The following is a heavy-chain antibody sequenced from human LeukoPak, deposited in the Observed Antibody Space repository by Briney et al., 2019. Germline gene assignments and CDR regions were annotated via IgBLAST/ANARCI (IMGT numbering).Heavy chain of an antibody. CDR3: ARDHWAYGDYSYEFDP. CDR2: ISYDGSNK. CDR1: GFTFSSYA. Sequence: GGSLRLSCAASGFTFSSYAMHWVRQAPGKGLEWVAVISYDGSNKYYADSVKGRFTISRDNSKNTLYQQMNSLRAEDTAVYYCARDHWAYGDYSYEFDPWGQGTLVTVSS. J-gene: IGHJ5*02. D-gene: IGHD4-17*01. V-gene: IGHV3-30-3*01.